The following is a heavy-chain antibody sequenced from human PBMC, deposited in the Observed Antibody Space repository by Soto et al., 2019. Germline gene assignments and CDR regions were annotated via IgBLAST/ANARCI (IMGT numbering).Heavy chain of an antibody. J-gene: IGHJ1*01. CDR1: CGSISSSSYY. V-gene: IGHV4-39*01. CDR3: ARLRSGSYYTPEYFPH. CDR2: IYYSGST. D-gene: IGHD1-26*01. Sequence: SETLSLTCAFSCGSISSSSYYLGWLHQRPWKGLEWIGSIYYSGSTYYNPSLKSRVTISVDTSKTQFSLKLSSVTAADTAVYYCARLRSGSYYTPEYFPHGGQGTLVTVS.